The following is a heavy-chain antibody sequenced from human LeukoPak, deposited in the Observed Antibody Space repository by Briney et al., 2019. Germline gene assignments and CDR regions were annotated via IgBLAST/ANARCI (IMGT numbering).Heavy chain of an antibody. CDR3: ARGYSFDY. V-gene: IGHV6-1*01. Sequence: SQTLSLTCAISGDSVSRNTTAWNWIRQSPSRGLEWLGRTYYRSKWYNDYAVSVKSRITINPDTSKNQFSLQLDSVTPKDTAVYYCARGYSFDYWGRGTLVTVSS. CDR2: TYYRSKWYN. CDR1: GDSVSRNTTA. J-gene: IGHJ4*02.